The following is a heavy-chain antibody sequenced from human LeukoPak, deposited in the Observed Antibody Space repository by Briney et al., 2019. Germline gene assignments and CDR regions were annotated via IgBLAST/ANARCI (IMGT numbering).Heavy chain of an antibody. CDR1: GYTFTSYY. D-gene: IGHD5-18*01. CDR2: INPSGGST. CDR3: ARDLRSVDTAMVTEDY. J-gene: IGHJ4*02. Sequence: PTASVKVSCKASGYTFTSYYMHWVRQAPGQGLEWMGIINPSGGSTSYAQKFQGRVTMTRDTSTSTVYMELSSLRSEDTAVYYCARDLRSVDTAMVTEDYWGQGTLVTVSS. V-gene: IGHV1-46*01.